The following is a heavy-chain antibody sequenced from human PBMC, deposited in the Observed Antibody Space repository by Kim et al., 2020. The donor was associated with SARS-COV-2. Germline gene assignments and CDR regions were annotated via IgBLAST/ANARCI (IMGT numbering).Heavy chain of an antibody. CDR2: ISYDGSHK. CDR1: GFAFSNYD. D-gene: IGHD6-25*01. CDR3: ARAPRGAADFDY. Sequence: GGSLRLSCAASGFAFSNYDMHWVRQAPGKGLEWVTLISYDGSHKYYIDSVKGRFTISRDNSKNTLYLQMNSLRADDTAVYYCARAPRGAADFDYWGQGTLVTVSS. V-gene: IGHV3-30-3*01. J-gene: IGHJ4*02.